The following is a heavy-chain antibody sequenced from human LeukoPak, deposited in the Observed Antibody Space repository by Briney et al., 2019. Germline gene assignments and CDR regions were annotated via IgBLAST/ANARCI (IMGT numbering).Heavy chain of an antibody. Sequence: GASVKVSCKASGYTFTDYGISWVRQTPGQGLEWMGWISAYNGNTNYAQKFQGRVTMTTDTSTSTAYMELRSLRSDDTAVYYCARDYSSGTCYFFPCGQGTLVTVSS. V-gene: IGHV1-18*01. J-gene: IGHJ5*02. CDR1: GYTFTDYG. CDR3: ARDYSSGTCYFFP. CDR2: ISAYNGNT. D-gene: IGHD2-15*01.